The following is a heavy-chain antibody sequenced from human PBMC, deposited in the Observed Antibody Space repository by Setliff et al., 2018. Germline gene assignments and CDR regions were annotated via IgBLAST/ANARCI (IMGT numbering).Heavy chain of an antibody. CDR1: GGSISSGDYY. J-gene: IGHJ3*02. V-gene: IGHV4-30-4*08. Sequence: SETLSLTCTVSGGSISSGDYYWSWIRQPPGKGLEWIGYIYYSGSTYYNPSLKSRVTISVDTSKNQFSLKLSSVTAADTAVYYCARERSGSYYGYASDIWGQGTMVTVSS. D-gene: IGHD1-26*01. CDR3: ARERSGSYYGYASDI. CDR2: IYYSGST.